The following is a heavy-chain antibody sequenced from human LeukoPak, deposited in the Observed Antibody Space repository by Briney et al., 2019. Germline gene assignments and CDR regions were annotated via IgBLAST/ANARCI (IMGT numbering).Heavy chain of an antibody. CDR2: ITARGDGT. CDR1: EFTFSNYV. D-gene: IGHD4-17*01. J-gene: IGHJ6*02. Sequence: PGGSLRLSCVPSEFTFSNYVMSWVRQAPGKGLEWVSAITARGDGTNYADSVRGRFTISRDNSKNTLYLQLSSLRVEDTAVYYCAKEGTVTNFVWVDVWGQGTTVTVSS. CDR3: AKEGTVTNFVWVDV. V-gene: IGHV3-23*01.